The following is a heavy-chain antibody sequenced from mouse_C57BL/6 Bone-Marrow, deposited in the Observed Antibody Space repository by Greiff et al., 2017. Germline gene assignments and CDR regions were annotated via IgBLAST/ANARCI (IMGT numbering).Heavy chain of an antibody. D-gene: IGHD2-1*01. CDR3: ARSGGNCYYAMDY. J-gene: IGHJ4*01. CDR2: IYPRSGNT. V-gene: IGHV1-81*01. CDR1: GYTFTSYG. Sequence: VKLMESGAELARPGASVKLSCKASGYTFTSYGISWVKQRTGQGLEWIGEIYPRSGNTYYNEKFKGKATLTADKSSSTAYMELRGLTSEDSAVYFCARSGGNCYYAMDYWGQGTSVTVSS.